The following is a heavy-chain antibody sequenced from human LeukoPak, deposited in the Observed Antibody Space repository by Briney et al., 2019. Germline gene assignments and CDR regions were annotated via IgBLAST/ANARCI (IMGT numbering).Heavy chain of an antibody. CDR1: GFTFSSYA. V-gene: IGHV4-59*01. Sequence: PGGSLRLSCAASGFTFSSYAMSWIRQPPGKGLEWIGHIYHSGSTNYNPSLKSRVTISVDTSKNQFSLRLNSVTAADTAMYYCARVARDGYNSFVDYWGQGTLVTVSS. CDR3: ARVARDGYNSFVDY. CDR2: IYHSGST. D-gene: IGHD5-24*01. J-gene: IGHJ4*02.